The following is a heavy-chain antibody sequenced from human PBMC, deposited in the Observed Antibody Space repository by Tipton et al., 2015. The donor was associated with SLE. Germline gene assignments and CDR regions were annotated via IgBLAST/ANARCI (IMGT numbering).Heavy chain of an antibody. V-gene: IGHV3-33*01. Sequence: SLRLSCAASGFTFSTSAMHWVRQAPGKGLEWVAVIWYDGSNKFYVDSVKGRFTISRDNSKNTVSLQMNSLRVEDTAVYFCARGRGGEFLDYWGQGTQVTVSS. J-gene: IGHJ4*02. D-gene: IGHD3-16*01. CDR3: ARGRGGEFLDY. CDR1: GFTFSTSA. CDR2: IWYDGSNK.